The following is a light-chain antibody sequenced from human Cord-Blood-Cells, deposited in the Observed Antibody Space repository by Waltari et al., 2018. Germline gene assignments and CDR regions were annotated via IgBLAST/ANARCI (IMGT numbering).Light chain of an antibody. CDR2: DVS. V-gene: IGLV2-11*01. J-gene: IGLJ1*01. Sequence: QSALTQPRPVSGSPGQSVTISCTGTSSDVGGYNYVPWYQQHQGKAPKLMIYDVSKRPSGVPDRFSGSKSGNTASLTISGLQAEDEADYYCCSYAGSYTFVFGTGTKVTVL. CDR3: CSYAGSYTFV. CDR1: SSDVGGYNY.